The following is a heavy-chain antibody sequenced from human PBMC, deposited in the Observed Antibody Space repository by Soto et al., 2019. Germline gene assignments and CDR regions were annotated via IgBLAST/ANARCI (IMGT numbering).Heavy chain of an antibody. Sequence: QVQLEESGPGLVKPTETLSLICTVSGGSISRDYWSWVRQPAGKGLEWIGRIHSRGTTNYNPSLEGRVTMSIATSRKQFSLQLTSVTAADTAMYFCARGPCGGGSCYSDLFPETGFDSWGQGTLVTVSS. J-gene: IGHJ4*02. CDR3: ARGPCGGGSCYSDLFPETGFDS. D-gene: IGHD2-15*01. CDR2: IHSRGTT. V-gene: IGHV4-4*07. CDR1: GGSISRDY.